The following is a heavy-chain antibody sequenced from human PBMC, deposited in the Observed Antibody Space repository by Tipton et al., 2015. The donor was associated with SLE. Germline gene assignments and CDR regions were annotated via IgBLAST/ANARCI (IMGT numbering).Heavy chain of an antibody. Sequence: SLRLSCAVSGFTPRPFALYCVRHAPGKGLEWVAVMWNDGNTKHYADSVKGRITISRDISKNTLSLQMNSLRADDTAVNYCAKAPFVGSVGCVYHRGRRSVVTVTS. CDR3: AKAPFVGSVGCVYH. CDR2: MWNDGNTK. V-gene: IGHV3-33*06. D-gene: IGHD2-2*01. CDR1: GFTPRPFA. J-gene: IGHJ2*01.